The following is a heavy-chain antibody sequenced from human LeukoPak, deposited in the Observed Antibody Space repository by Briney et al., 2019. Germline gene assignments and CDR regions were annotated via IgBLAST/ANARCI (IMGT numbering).Heavy chain of an antibody. CDR1: GGSISSGYY. V-gene: IGHV4-38-2*02. Sequence: SETLSLTCTVSGGSISSGYYWGWIRQPPGKGLEWIGSIYHSGSTYYNPSLKSRVTISVDTSKNQFSLKLSSVTAADTAVYYCARDRGIAVASDYWGQGTLVTVSS. CDR3: ARDRGIAVASDY. D-gene: IGHD6-19*01. J-gene: IGHJ4*02. CDR2: IYHSGST.